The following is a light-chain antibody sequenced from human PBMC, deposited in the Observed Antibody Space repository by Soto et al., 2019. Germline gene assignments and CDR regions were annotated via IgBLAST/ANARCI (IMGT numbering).Light chain of an antibody. V-gene: IGLV2-14*01. J-gene: IGLJ1*01. CDR2: EVT. Sequence: QSALTQPASVSGSPGQSIAISCTGTSSDVGGYDYVSWYQQHPDKAPKLIVYEVTHRPSGVSSRFSGSKSGNTASLTISGLQAEDEADYYCSSLRSGSTRVFGTGTRSPS. CDR1: SSDVGGYDY. CDR3: SSLRSGSTRV.